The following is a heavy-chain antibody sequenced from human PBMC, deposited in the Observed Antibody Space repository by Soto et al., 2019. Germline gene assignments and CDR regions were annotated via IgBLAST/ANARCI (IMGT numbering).Heavy chain of an antibody. CDR2: IYYSGST. V-gene: IGHV4-59*12. Sequence: SETLSLTCTVSGGSISSYYWSWIRQPPGKGLEWIGYIYYSGSTNYNPSLKSRVTISVDTSKNQFSLKLSSVTAADTAVYYCARDSGMGYSSRNFDYWGQGTLDTVSS. CDR1: GGSISSYY. D-gene: IGHD6-13*01. J-gene: IGHJ4*02. CDR3: ARDSGMGYSSRNFDY.